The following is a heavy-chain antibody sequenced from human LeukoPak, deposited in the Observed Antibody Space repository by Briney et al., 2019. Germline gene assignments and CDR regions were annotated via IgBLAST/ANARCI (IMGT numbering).Heavy chain of an antibody. D-gene: IGHD6-19*01. CDR1: GFTFSSYS. Sequence: GSLRLSCAASGFTFSSYSMNWVRQAPGKGLEWVSSISSSSSYIYYVDSVKGRFTISRDNAKNSLYLQMDSLRAEDTAVYYCARGKAVAGLDYWGQGTLVTASS. J-gene: IGHJ4*02. V-gene: IGHV3-21*01. CDR3: ARGKAVAGLDY. CDR2: ISSSSSYI.